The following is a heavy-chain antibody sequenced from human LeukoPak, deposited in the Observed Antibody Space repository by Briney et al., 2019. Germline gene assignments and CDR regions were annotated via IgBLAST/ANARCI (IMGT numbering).Heavy chain of an antibody. D-gene: IGHD2-2*01. V-gene: IGHV3-30*02. J-gene: IGHJ4*02. CDR2: IRYDGSNK. CDR1: GFTFSSYG. Sequence: GGSLRLSCAASGFTFSSYGMHWVRQAPGKGLEWVAFIRYDGSNKYYADSVKGRFTISRDNSKNTLYLQMNSLRAEDTAVYYCAKPKYQLPTYYFDYWGQGTLVTVSS. CDR3: AKPKYQLPTYYFDY.